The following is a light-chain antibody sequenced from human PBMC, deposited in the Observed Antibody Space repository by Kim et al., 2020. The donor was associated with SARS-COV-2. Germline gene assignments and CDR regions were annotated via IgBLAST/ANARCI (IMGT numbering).Light chain of an antibody. CDR3: SSYTTSLTRV. J-gene: IGLJ1*01. CDR1: SSDIGAHNY. Sequence: GQSITISCTGTSSDIGAHNYVSWYQQHPGKAPKLIIYDVTYRPSGVSSRFSGSKSYNTASLTIFGLQLEDEADYYCSSYTTSLTRVFGTGTKVTVL. CDR2: DVT. V-gene: IGLV2-14*03.